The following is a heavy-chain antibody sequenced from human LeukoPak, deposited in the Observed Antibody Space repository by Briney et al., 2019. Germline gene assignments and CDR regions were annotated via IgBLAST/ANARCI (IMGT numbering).Heavy chain of an antibody. V-gene: IGHV1-24*01. D-gene: IGHD1-26*01. Sequence: ASVKVSCKVSGYTLTELSMHWVRQAPGKGLEWMGGFDPEDGETIYAQKFQGRVTMTEDTSTDTAYMELSSLRSEDTAVYYCARVGLDGSSQNYWGQGTLVTVSS. CDR3: ARVGLDGSSQNY. CDR1: GYTLTELS. CDR2: FDPEDGET. J-gene: IGHJ4*02.